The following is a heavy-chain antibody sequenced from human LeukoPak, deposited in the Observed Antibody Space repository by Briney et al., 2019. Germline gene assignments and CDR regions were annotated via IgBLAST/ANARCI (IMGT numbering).Heavy chain of an antibody. V-gene: IGHV3-7*01. J-gene: IGHJ3*02. Sequence: GGSLRLSCAASGFTFSTSWMAWVRQAPGKGLEWVANIKEDGTAKNYVVSVRGRFTISRDNAKNSLFLQMNSLRGEDTAMYYCTRDSGYNAFDIWGQGTMVTVSS. CDR3: TRDSGYNAFDI. CDR1: GFTFSTSW. D-gene: IGHD5-12*01. CDR2: IKEDGTAK.